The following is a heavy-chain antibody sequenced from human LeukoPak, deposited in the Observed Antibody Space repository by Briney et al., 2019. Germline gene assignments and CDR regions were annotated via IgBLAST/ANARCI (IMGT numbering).Heavy chain of an antibody. J-gene: IGHJ6*02. CDR2: IVVGSGNT. CDR3: ARVPRLAAAGFNYYYGMDV. CDR1: GFTFTSSA. V-gene: IGHV1-58*01. Sequence: ASVKVSCKASGFTFTSSAVQWVRQARGQRLEWIGWIVVGSGNTNYAQKFQERVTMTTDTSTSTAYMELRSLRSDDTAVYYCARVPRLAAAGFNYYYGMDVWGQGTTVTVSS. D-gene: IGHD6-13*01.